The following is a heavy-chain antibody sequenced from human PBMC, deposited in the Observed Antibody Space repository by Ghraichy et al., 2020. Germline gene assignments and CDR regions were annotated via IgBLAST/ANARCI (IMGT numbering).Heavy chain of an antibody. D-gene: IGHD3-22*01. CDR3: ASTRQGVILDY. CDR1: SGSISSGGYY. V-gene: IGHV4-31*03. Sequence: SETLSLTCTVSSGSISSGGYYWSWIRQHPGKGLEWIGYIYYSGSTYYNPSLKSRVTLSVDTSKNQFSLKLRSVTAADTAVYYCASTRQGVILDYWGQGTLVTVSS. CDR2: IYYSGST. J-gene: IGHJ4*02.